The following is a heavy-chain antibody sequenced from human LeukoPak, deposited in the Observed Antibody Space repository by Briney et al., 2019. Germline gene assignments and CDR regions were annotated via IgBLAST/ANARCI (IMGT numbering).Heavy chain of an antibody. CDR3: ARDGEYYDSSGYYDLRPRYYFDY. CDR2: ISYDGSNK. Sequence: PGGSLRLSCAASGFTFSSYAMHWVRQAPGKGLEWVAVISYDGSNKYYADSVKGRFTISRDNSKNTLYLQMNSLRAEDTAVYYCARDGEYYDSSGYYDLRPRYYFDYWGQGTLVTVSS. J-gene: IGHJ4*02. D-gene: IGHD3-22*01. V-gene: IGHV3-30-3*01. CDR1: GFTFSSYA.